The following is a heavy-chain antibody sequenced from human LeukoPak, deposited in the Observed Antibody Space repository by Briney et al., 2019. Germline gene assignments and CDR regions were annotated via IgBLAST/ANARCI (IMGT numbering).Heavy chain of an antibody. CDR2: ISSSGSTI. D-gene: IGHD1-1*01. V-gene: IGHV3-48*03. J-gene: IGHJ6*03. Sequence: PGGSLRLSCAASGFTFSSYEMNWVRQAPGKGLEWVSYISSSGSTIYYADSVKGRFTIPRDNAKNSLYLQMNSLRAEDTAVYYCARQLGEIEYYYYYMDVWGKGTTVTVSS. CDR3: ARQLGEIEYYYYYMDV. CDR1: GFTFSSYE.